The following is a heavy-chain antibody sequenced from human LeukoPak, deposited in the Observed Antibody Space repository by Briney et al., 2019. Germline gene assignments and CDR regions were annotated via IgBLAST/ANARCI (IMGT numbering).Heavy chain of an antibody. D-gene: IGHD4-23*01. J-gene: IGHJ4*02. CDR1: GYTFSNYG. Sequence: ASVKVSCKTSGYTFSNYGIAWVRQAPGQGFEWMGWISAYKGDTIYAQKFQGRVTMTRDTSTSTVYMELSSLRSEDTAVYYCARDFLGYGGNGRNYFDYWGQGTLVTVSS. CDR3: ARDFLGYGGNGRNYFDY. V-gene: IGHV1-18*01. CDR2: ISAYKGDT.